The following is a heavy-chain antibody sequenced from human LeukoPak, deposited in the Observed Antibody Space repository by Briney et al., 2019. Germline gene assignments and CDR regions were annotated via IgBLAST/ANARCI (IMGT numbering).Heavy chain of an antibody. CDR2: ISGSGSGGST. CDR3: AKSGYNRFDY. Sequence: GGSLRLPCAASGFTFGSSAMSWVRQAPGKGLEWVSSISGSGSGGSTYYADSVKGRFTISRDNSKNTLYLQMNSLRAEDTAVYYCAKSGYNRFDYWGQGTLVTVSS. CDR1: GFTFGSSA. D-gene: IGHD5-24*01. V-gene: IGHV3-23*01. J-gene: IGHJ4*02.